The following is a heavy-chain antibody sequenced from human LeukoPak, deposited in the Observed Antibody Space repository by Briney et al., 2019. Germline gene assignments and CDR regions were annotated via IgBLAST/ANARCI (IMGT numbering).Heavy chain of an antibody. V-gene: IGHV3-21*01. J-gene: IGHJ4*02. CDR2: ISSSSSYI. Sequence: GGSLRLSCAASGFTFSSYSMNWVRQAPGKGLEWVSSISSSSSYIYYADSVKGRFTISRDNAKNSLYLQMNSLRAEDTAVYYCAGDEGYDILTGSFDYWGQGTLVTVSS. CDR1: GFTFSSYS. D-gene: IGHD3-9*01. CDR3: AGDEGYDILTGSFDY.